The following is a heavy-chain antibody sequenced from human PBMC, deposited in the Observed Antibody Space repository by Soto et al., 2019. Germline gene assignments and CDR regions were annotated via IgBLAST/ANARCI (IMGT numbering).Heavy chain of an antibody. CDR2: ISAYNGNT. V-gene: IGHV1-18*01. Sequence: QVQLVQSGAEVKKPGASVKVSCKASGYTFTSYGISWVRQAPGQGLEWMGWISAYNGNTNYAQKLQGRVTMTTDTSPSTAYMELRSLRSDDTAVYYCARRQGYNRSDVWYYGMDVWGQGTTVTVSS. D-gene: IGHD1-1*01. J-gene: IGHJ6*02. CDR1: GYTFTSYG. CDR3: ARRQGYNRSDVWYYGMDV.